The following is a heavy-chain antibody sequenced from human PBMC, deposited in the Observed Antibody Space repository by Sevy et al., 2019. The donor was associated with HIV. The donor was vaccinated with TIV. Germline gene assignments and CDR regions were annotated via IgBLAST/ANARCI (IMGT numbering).Heavy chain of an antibody. D-gene: IGHD5-18*01. CDR1: GFPFGSHS. CDR3: AKDRRRGYSFGLDS. V-gene: IGHV3-30*18. Sequence: GGSLRLSCVGSGFPFGSHSMHWVRQAPGKGLEWVAVISYDGDNKYYADSVKGRFTISRDNSKNTLFLQMKSLRGDDTAVYYCAKDRRRGYSFGLDSWGQGTLVTVSS. J-gene: IGHJ5*01. CDR2: ISYDGDNK.